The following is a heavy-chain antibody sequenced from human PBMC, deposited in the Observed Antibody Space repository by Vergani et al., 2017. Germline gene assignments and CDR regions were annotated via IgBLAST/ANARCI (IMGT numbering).Heavy chain of an antibody. J-gene: IGHJ5*02. Sequence: QVQLVQSGAEVKKPGASVKVFCKASGYNFTSYGISWVRQAPGQGLGWMGIINPSGGSTSYAQKFQGRVTMTRDTSTSTVYMELCRLRSEDTAVYYCARDSMYCRMTSCYVGRDWFDPWGQGSLVTVSS. CDR1: GYNFTSYG. D-gene: IGHD2-2*01. V-gene: IGHV1-46*01. CDR3: ARDSMYCRMTSCYVGRDWFDP. CDR2: INPSGGST.